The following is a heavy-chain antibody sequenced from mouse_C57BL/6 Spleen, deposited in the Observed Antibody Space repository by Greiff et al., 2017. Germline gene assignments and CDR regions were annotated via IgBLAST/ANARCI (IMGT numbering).Heavy chain of an antibody. J-gene: IGHJ3*01. Sequence: VQLQQSGAELVKPGASVKISCKASGYAFSSSWMNWVKQRPGKGLEWIGQIYPGDGDTNYNGKFKGKATLTADKSSSTAYMQLSSLTSEDSAVYFCVRSDGSSSAWCAYWGQGTLVTVSA. D-gene: IGHD1-1*01. CDR1: GYAFSSSW. V-gene: IGHV1-80*01. CDR3: VRSDGSSSAWCAY. CDR2: IYPGDGDT.